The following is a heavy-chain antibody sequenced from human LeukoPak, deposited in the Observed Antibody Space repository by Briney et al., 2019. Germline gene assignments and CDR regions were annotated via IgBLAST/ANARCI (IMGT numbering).Heavy chain of an antibody. V-gene: IGHV4-59*12. CDR1: GDSSSLYY. CDR2: ISYSGSA. Sequence: PSETLSLTCSVSGDSSSLYYWSWIRQPPGKGLEWIAYISYSGSANYSPSLKSRVTVSVDTSKNQFSLTLSSVTAADTAVYYCARSHSSGYYYYYGMDVWGQGTTVTVSS. J-gene: IGHJ6*02. D-gene: IGHD3-22*01. CDR3: ARSHSSGYYYYYGMDV.